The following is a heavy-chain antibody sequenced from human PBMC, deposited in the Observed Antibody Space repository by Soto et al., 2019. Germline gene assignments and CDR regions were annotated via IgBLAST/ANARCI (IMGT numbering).Heavy chain of an antibody. Sequence: ASVKVSCKVSGYTLTELSMHWVRQAPGKGLESMGGFDPEDGETIYAQKFQGRVTMTEDTSTDTAYMELSSLRSEDTAVYYCAATKLYDSSGYYQAAPDYWGQGTLVTVSS. V-gene: IGHV1-24*01. CDR3: AATKLYDSSGYYQAAPDY. D-gene: IGHD3-22*01. CDR2: FDPEDGET. CDR1: GYTLTELS. J-gene: IGHJ4*02.